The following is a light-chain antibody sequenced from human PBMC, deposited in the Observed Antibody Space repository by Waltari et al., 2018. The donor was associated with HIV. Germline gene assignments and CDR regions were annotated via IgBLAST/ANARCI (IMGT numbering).Light chain of an antibody. V-gene: IGLV3-1*01. Sequence: SFVMTLPPPVSVSPGQTAVIPCYGDKLVAQYVVWYQHEPGLSPVRIIYQDDKRPSGIPARFSGSHSGNTATLTISGTQAVDEADYYCQVWDFSTVLFGGGTKLTVL. CDR1: KLVAQY. J-gene: IGLJ2*01. CDR2: QDD. CDR3: QVWDFSTVL.